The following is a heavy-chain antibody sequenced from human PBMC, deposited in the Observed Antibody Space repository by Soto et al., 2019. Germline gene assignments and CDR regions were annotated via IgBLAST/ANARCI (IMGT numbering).Heavy chain of an antibody. CDR2: ISGSGGST. CDR1: GFTFSSYA. V-gene: IGHV3-23*01. CDR3: AKVPTWRWTPSRLDY. J-gene: IGHJ4*02. Sequence: EVQLLESGGGLVQPGGSLRLSCAASGFTFSSYAMSWVRQAPGKGLEWVSAISGSGGSTYYADSVKGRFTISRDNSKNTLYLQMNGLRAEDTAVYYCAKVPTWRWTPSRLDYWGQGTLVTVSS. D-gene: IGHD1-1*01.